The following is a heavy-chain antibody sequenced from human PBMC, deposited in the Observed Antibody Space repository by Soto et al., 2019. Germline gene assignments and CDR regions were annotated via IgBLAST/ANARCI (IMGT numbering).Heavy chain of an antibody. V-gene: IGHV1-8*01. Sequence: ASVKVSCKASGYSFTRYDMNWVRQVPGQGPEWMGWMNPNSADTGYAQKFQGRMTMSRDMSTRTMYMELSGLTSEDTAVYYCARGGFLEPHMDVWGRGTTVTVSS. J-gene: IGHJ6*03. CDR1: GYSFTRYD. CDR3: ARGGFLEPHMDV. CDR2: MNPNSADT.